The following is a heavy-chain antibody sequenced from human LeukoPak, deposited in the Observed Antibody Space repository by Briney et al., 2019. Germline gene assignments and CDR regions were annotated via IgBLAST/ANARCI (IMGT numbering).Heavy chain of an antibody. V-gene: IGHV4-61*01. CDR2: IYYSGCA. Sequence: SETLSLTCTVSGGSVSSGSYYWSWIRQPPGKGLEWIGYIYYSGCAKYNPSLKSRVTISVDTSKNQFSLKLTSVTAADTAVYYCARGFGDWGLSWFDPWGQGTLDTVSS. CDR3: ARGFGDWGLSWFDP. D-gene: IGHD3-10*01. CDR1: GGSVSSGSYY. J-gene: IGHJ5*02.